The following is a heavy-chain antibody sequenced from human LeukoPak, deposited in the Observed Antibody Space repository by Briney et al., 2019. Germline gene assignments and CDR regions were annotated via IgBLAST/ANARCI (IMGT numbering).Heavy chain of an antibody. CDR3: ARDEGSAYPFDY. V-gene: IGHV4-59*12. CDR2: IYYSGST. CDR1: GSSISSYY. J-gene: IGHJ4*02. Sequence: SETLSLTCTVSGSSISSYYWSWIRRPPGKGLEWIGSIYYSGSTYYNPSLKSRVTISVDTSKNQFSLNLNSVTAADTAVYFCARDEGSAYPFDYWGQGTLVTVSS. D-gene: IGHD3-22*01.